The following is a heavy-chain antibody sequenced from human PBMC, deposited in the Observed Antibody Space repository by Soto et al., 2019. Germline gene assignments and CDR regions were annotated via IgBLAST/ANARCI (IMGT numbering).Heavy chain of an antibody. D-gene: IGHD5-18*01. V-gene: IGHV1-69*08. CDR2: IIPILGIA. Sequence: QVQLVQSGAEVKKPGSSVKVSCKASGGTFSSYTISWVLQAPGQGLEWMGRIIPILGIANYAQKFQGRVTITADKSTSTAYMELSSLRSEDTAVYYCARETKVTTYYYYSYYMDVWGKGTTVTVSS. J-gene: IGHJ6*03. CDR1: GGTFSSYT. CDR3: ARETKVTTYYYYSYYMDV.